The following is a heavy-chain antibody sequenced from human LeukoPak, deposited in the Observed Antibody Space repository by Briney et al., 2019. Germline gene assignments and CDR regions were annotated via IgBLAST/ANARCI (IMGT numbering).Heavy chain of an antibody. CDR3: ARDVGASAPDAFDI. J-gene: IGHJ3*02. Sequence: GGSLRLSCAASGFTFSTYNMNSVRQAPGKGLEWVSSISSSRNYIYYADSVKGRFTISRDNARNTLYLQMNSLRAEDTDVYYCARDVGASAPDAFDIWGQGTMVTVSS. CDR2: ISSSRNYI. CDR1: GFTFSTYN. D-gene: IGHD1-26*01. V-gene: IGHV3-21*01.